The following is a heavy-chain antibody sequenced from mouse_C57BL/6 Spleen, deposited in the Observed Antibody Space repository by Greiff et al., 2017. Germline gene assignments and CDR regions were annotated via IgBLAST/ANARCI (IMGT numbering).Heavy chain of an antibody. Sequence: QVQLQQPGAELVRPGSSVKLSCKASGYTFTSYWMDWVKQRPGQGLEWIGNIYPSDSETHYNQKFKDKATLTVDKSSSTAYMQLSSLTSEDSAVYYCARGGYDGYYEGFADWGQGTLVTVSA. J-gene: IGHJ3*01. V-gene: IGHV1-61*01. CDR1: GYTFTSYW. D-gene: IGHD2-3*01. CDR3: ARGGYDGYYEGFAD. CDR2: IYPSDSET.